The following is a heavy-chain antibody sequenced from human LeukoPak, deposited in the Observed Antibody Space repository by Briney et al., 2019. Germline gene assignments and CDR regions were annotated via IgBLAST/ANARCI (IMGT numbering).Heavy chain of an antibody. CDR2: NHKNAIT. CDR3: ARSLRVRGVPDYMDV. V-gene: IGHV3-53*01. J-gene: IGHJ6*03. D-gene: IGHD3-10*01. Sequence: GGSLRLPCAASGFTVSSNYMTWVRQAPGKGLEWVSVNHKNAITYYADTVKGRFTISRDNSKNMLYLQMNSLRAEDTAVYYCARSLRVRGVPDYMDVWGKGTTVTISS. CDR1: GFTVSSNY.